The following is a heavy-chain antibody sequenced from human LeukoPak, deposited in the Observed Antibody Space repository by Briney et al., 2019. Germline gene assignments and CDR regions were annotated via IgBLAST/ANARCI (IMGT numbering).Heavy chain of an antibody. CDR2: ISGSGGST. CDR3: ARRRSGGRQDDAFDI. D-gene: IGHD2-15*01. CDR1: GFTFSSYA. Sequence: PGGSLRLSSAASGFTFSSYAMSWVRQAPGKGLEWVSAISGSGGSTYYADSVKGRFTISRDNSKNTLYLQMNSLRAEDTAVYYCARRRSGGRQDDAFDIWGQGTLVTVSS. J-gene: IGHJ3*02. V-gene: IGHV3-23*01.